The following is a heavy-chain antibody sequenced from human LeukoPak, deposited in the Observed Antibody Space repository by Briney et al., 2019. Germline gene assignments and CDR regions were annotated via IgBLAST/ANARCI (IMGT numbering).Heavy chain of an antibody. D-gene: IGHD5-12*01. CDR1: GGSISSYY. CDR3: ARGNGYAFDRFDP. J-gene: IGHJ5*02. CDR2: IYTSGST. Sequence: SETLSLTCTVSGGSISSYYWSWIRQPAGKGLEWIGRIYTSGSTNYNPSPKSRVTMSLDTSKNQFSLRLSSVTAADTAVYYCARGNGYAFDRFDPWGQGTLVTVSS. V-gene: IGHV4-4*07.